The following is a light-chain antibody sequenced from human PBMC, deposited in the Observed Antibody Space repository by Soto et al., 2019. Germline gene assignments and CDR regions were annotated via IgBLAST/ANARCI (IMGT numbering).Light chain of an antibody. CDR2: DAS. Sequence: EIVLTQSPATLSLSPGERATLSCRASQSVSSYLAWYQQKPGQAPRLLIYDASNRATGIPARFSGSGSGTDCTLTISSLEPEDFAVYYCQQRSNLWTFGQWPMVEI. J-gene: IGKJ1*01. CDR1: QSVSSY. CDR3: QQRSNLWT. V-gene: IGKV3-11*01.